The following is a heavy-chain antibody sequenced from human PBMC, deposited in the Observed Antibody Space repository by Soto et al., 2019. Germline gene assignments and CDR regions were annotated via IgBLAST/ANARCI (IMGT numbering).Heavy chain of an antibody. CDR3: ARHGGYYFDY. CDR1: EFTFSSYW. J-gene: IGHJ4*02. Sequence: EVQLVESGGGLVQPGGSLRLSCAASEFTFSSYWKSWVRQAPGKGLEWVANIKQDGSEKYYVDSVKGRFTISRDNAKNSLYLQMNSLRAEDTAVYYCARHGGYYFDYWGQGTLVTVSS. D-gene: IGHD4-17*01. V-gene: IGHV3-7*04. CDR2: IKQDGSEK.